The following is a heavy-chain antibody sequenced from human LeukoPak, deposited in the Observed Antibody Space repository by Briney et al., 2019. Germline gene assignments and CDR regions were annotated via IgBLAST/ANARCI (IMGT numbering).Heavy chain of an antibody. Sequence: SETLSLTCTVSGGSISSYYWSWIRQPAGKGLEWIGYIYTSGSTNYNPSLKSRVTISVDTSKNQFSLKLSSVTAADTAVYYCARHGRAAAGTSYYYYYMDVWGKGTTVTVSS. V-gene: IGHV4-4*09. D-gene: IGHD6-13*01. CDR1: GGSISSYY. CDR3: ARHGRAAAGTSYYYYYMDV. J-gene: IGHJ6*03. CDR2: IYTSGST.